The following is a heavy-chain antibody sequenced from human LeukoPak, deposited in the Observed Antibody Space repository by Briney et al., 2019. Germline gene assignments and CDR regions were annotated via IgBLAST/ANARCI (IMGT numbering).Heavy chain of an antibody. J-gene: IGHJ5*02. Sequence: SETLSLTCTGSGGSISSSSYYWGWIRQPPGKGLEWIGSIYYSGSTYYNPSLKSRVTISVDTSKNQFSLKLSSVTAADTAVYYCARLDIVVVGTNWFDPWGQGTLVTVSS. V-gene: IGHV4-39*01. D-gene: IGHD2-2*01. CDR2: IYYSGST. CDR1: GGSISSSSYY. CDR3: ARLDIVVVGTNWFDP.